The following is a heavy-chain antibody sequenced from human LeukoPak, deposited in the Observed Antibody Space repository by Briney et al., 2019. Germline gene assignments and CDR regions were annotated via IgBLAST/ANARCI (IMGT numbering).Heavy chain of an antibody. V-gene: IGHV4-59*01. D-gene: IGHD2-21*02. J-gene: IGHJ6*03. CDR1: GGSISSYY. Sequence: SETLSLTCTVSGGSISSYYWSWIRQPPGKGLEWIGYIYYSGSTNYNPSLKSRVTISVDTSKNQFSLKLSSVTAADTAVYYCARTLAYCGGDCYSLFYYYYYMDVWGKGTTVTISS. CDR2: IYYSGST. CDR3: ARTLAYCGGDCYSLFYYYYYMDV.